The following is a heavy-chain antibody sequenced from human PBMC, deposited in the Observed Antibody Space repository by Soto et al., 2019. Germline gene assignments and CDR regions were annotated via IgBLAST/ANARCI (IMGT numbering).Heavy chain of an antibody. J-gene: IGHJ6*02. CDR2: IYWDDDK. Sequence: QVTLKESGPTLVKPTQTLTLTCTFSGFSLSTSGVGVAWIRQPRGKALEWLALIYWDDDKRYRPSLETRLTITKDTSKNQVVLTMTNVDSVDTATYYCAYLPCSGGSCYWFSYSGMDVWGQGTTVIVSS. D-gene: IGHD2-15*01. V-gene: IGHV2-5*02. CDR1: GFSLSTSGVG. CDR3: AYLPCSGGSCYWFSYSGMDV.